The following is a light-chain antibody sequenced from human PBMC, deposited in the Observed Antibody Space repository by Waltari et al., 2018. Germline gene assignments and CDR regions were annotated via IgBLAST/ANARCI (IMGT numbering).Light chain of an antibody. V-gene: IGLV4-69*01. J-gene: IGLJ3*02. CDR2: INSDGSH. Sequence: QLVVTQSSSASASLGASVKLTCTLDSGHSNNIIAWLQQQPEKGPRYLMKINSDGSHSKGDEIPDRFSGSSSGAERYLPISNLQSEDEGDYYCQTGGHGTWVFGGGTKLTVL. CDR3: QTGGHGTWV. CDR1: SGHSNNI.